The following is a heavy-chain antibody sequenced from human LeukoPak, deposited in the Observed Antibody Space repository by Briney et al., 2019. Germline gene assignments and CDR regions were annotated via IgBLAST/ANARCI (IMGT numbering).Heavy chain of an antibody. CDR2: ISNNGGST. D-gene: IGHD6-19*01. V-gene: IGHV3-23*01. J-gene: IGHJ4*02. CDR1: GFTFSSYA. Sequence: GGSLRLSCAASGFTFSSYAMSWVRQAPGKGLGWVSAISNNGGSTYYADSVKGRFTISRDNSRNTLYLQMNSLRAEDTAVYYCARDAARYSSGWYYDYWGQGTLVTVSS. CDR3: ARDAARYSSGWYYDY.